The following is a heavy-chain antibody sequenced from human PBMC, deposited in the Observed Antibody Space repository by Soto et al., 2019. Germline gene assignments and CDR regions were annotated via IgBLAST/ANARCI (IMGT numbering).Heavy chain of an antibody. Sequence: GGSLRLSCAASGFTFSGYGMHWVRQARGKGLEWVAVVSFDGSDKYYADSVKGRFTISRDKSKNTLFLQMNSLRVEDTAVYFCAKDRDISSAGYYFDYWGQGTLVTVSS. D-gene: IGHD6-13*01. J-gene: IGHJ4*02. CDR3: AKDRDISSAGYYFDY. V-gene: IGHV3-30*18. CDR1: GFTFSGYG. CDR2: VSFDGSDK.